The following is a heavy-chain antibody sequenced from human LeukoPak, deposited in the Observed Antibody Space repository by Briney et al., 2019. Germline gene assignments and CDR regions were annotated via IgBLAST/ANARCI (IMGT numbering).Heavy chain of an antibody. CDR2: IYYTGST. CDR3: ASSYYYDGTRYFDY. J-gene: IGHJ4*02. CDR1: GGSITSYY. Sequence: SETLSLTCTVSGGSITSYYWTWIRQPPGKGLEWIGYIYYTGSTKSNPSLKSRITISLDMSKNQFHLKLSSVTAADTAIYYCASSYYYDGTRYFDYWGLGTLVTVSS. V-gene: IGHV4-59*08. D-gene: IGHD3-22*01.